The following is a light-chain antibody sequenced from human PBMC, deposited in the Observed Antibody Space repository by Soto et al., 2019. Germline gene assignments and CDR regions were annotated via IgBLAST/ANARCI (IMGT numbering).Light chain of an antibody. CDR3: QLYGISPH. Sequence: NVSPPSPVPLSLSPGEKATLSCGASQSVSSSYLAWYQQKPGLAPRLLIYASSNRATGIPDRFSGSASGTDFTLTINRLEPEDFAVYYCQLYGISPHFGQGTRLEI. J-gene: IGKJ5*01. CDR2: ASS. V-gene: IGKV3D-20*01. CDR1: QSVSSSY.